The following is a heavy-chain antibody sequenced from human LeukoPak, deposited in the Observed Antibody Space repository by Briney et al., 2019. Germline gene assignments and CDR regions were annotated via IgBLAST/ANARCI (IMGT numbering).Heavy chain of an antibody. V-gene: IGHV3-7*01. Sequence: PGGSLRLSCAASGFTFSSYWMSWVRQAPGKGLEWVANIKQDGSEKYYVDSVKGRFTISRDNAKNSLYLQMNSLRAEDTAVYYCARDRQITSAGYYYYYGMDVWGQGTTVTVSS. CDR2: IKQDGSEK. J-gene: IGHJ6*02. CDR3: ARDRQITSAGYYYYYGMDV. CDR1: GFTFSSYW.